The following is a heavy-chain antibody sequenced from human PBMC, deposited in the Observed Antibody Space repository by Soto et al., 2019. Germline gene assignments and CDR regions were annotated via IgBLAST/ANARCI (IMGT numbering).Heavy chain of an antibody. D-gene: IGHD3-10*01. CDR2: INDNGGT. CDR1: GGSIRGYY. J-gene: IGHJ6*02. V-gene: IGHV4-34*01. CDR3: ARGRYSYETIYYKFYYSALDV. Sequence: AETLSLTCGVYGGSIRGYYWSWIRQSPGKGLEWIGDINDNGGTNYNPSLKSRVTTSLDASKKQVSLMVSSVTAADQAVYYCARGRYSYETIYYKFYYSALDVWGQGPPVTVS.